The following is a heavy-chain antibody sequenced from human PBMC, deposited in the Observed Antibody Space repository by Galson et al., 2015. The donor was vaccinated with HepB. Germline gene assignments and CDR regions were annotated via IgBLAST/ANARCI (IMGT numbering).Heavy chain of an antibody. CDR2: IRSKANSYAT. D-gene: IGHD3-22*01. CDR3: TSDPSSHDSSGYYEGLFDY. J-gene: IGHJ4*02. CDR1: GFTFSGSA. V-gene: IGHV3-73*01. Sequence: SLRLSCAASGFTFSGSAMHWVRQASGKGLEWVGRIRSKANSYATAYAASVKGRFTISRDDSKNTAYLQMNSLKTEDTAVYYCTSDPSSHDSSGYYEGLFDYWGQGTLVTVSS.